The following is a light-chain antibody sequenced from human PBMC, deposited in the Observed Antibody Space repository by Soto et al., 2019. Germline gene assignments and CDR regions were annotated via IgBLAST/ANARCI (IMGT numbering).Light chain of an antibody. CDR3: QRYNSAPWT. Sequence: DIQMTQSPSSLSASVGDRVTITCRASQGINNYLAWYQQKPGKVPKLLMYAASTLKSGVPSRFSGSGSGTDFTLTISSLQPEDGATYYCQRYNSAPWTFGQGTKVEIK. CDR1: QGINNY. J-gene: IGKJ1*01. CDR2: AAS. V-gene: IGKV1-27*01.